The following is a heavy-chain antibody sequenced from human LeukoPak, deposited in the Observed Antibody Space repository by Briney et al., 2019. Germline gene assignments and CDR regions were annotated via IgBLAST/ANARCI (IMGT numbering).Heavy chain of an antibody. CDR1: GYRFNSYL. CDR2: IYPGDSDT. J-gene: IGHJ4*02. CDR3: ARRGSSGWLDY. D-gene: IGHD6-19*01. V-gene: IGHV5-51*01. Sequence: GESLKISCKGSGYRFNSYLIGWVRQVPGEGLECMGIIYPGDSDTRHSPSLQGQVTISADQSISTAYLQWSSLKASDTAMYYCARRGSSGWLDYWGQGTLVTVSS.